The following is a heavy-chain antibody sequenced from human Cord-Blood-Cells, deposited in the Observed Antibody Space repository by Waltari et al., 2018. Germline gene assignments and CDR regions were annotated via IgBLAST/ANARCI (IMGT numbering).Heavy chain of an antibody. CDR3: ARDGAFWSGYYPYDAFDI. J-gene: IGHJ3*02. D-gene: IGHD3-3*01. CDR1: GGTLSSYA. Sequence: QVQLVQSGAEVKKPGSSVKVSCKASGGTLSSYAISWVRQALGQGLEWMGGINPIFGTANYAQKFQGRVTITADKSTSTAYMELSSLRSEDTAVYYCARDGAFWSGYYPYDAFDIWGQGTMVTVSS. CDR2: INPIFGTA. V-gene: IGHV1-69*06.